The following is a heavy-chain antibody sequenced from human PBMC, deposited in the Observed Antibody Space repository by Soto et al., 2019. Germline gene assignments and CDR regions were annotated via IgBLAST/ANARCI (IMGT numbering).Heavy chain of an antibody. CDR2: INSDGSGT. J-gene: IGHJ3*02. CDR1: GFTFSSYW. V-gene: IGHV3-74*01. CDR3: ARERGSGYYPDGFDI. D-gene: IGHD3-22*01. Sequence: PGGSLRLSCEASGFTFSSYWMHWVRQAPGKGLVWVSRINSDGSGTTYADSVKGRFTISRDNAKNTLYLQMDSLIAEDTSVYYCARERGSGYYPDGFDIWGQGAMVTVSS.